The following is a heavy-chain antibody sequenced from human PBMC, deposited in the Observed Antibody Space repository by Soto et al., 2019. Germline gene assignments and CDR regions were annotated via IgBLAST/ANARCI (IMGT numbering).Heavy chain of an antibody. J-gene: IGHJ4*02. Sequence: SHTLSLPCAXSGNSVSSNTVGLNFIKKSPSRGLDWLGRTYYRSKWYNHYAVSVKGRITINPDTSKNQFSLQLNSVTPEDTAVYYCAREGSMVRGNYYFEFWGQGTLVTVSS. CDR2: TYYRSKWYN. D-gene: IGHD3-10*01. CDR1: GNSVSSNTVG. CDR3: AREGSMVRGNYYFEF. V-gene: IGHV6-1*01.